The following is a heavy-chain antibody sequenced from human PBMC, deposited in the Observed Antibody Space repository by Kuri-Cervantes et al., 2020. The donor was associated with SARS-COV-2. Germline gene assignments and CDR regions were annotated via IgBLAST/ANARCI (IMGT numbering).Heavy chain of an antibody. V-gene: IGHV4-61*02. Sequence: LRLSCTVSGGSISSSSYYWSWIRQPAGKGLEWIGRIYTSGSTNYNPSLKSRVTMSVDTSKNQFSLKLSSVTAADTAVYYCARDPGYSSSWVDYWGQGTLVTVSS. D-gene: IGHD6-13*01. J-gene: IGHJ4*02. CDR3: ARDPGYSSSWVDY. CDR1: GGSISSSSYY. CDR2: IYTSGST.